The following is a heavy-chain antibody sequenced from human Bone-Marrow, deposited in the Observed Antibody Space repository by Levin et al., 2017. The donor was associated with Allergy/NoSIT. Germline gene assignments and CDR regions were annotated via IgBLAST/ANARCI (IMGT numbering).Heavy chain of an antibody. CDR2: ISDNGSKK. Sequence: GESLKISCGASGFTFSNSGMHWVRQAPGKGLEWVAVISDNGSKKYYADSVKGRCTISRDNSKNTLYLQMNSLRAEDTAVYYCAKDLSYTWSLDYWGQGTLVTVSS. J-gene: IGHJ4*02. CDR1: GFTFSNSG. V-gene: IGHV3-30*18. D-gene: IGHD2-8*02. CDR3: AKDLSYTWSLDY.